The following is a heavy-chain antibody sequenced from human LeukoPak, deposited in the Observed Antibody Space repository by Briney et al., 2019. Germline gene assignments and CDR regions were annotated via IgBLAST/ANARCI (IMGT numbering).Heavy chain of an antibody. J-gene: IGHJ6*03. Sequence: GGSLRLSCAASGFTFSSYAMNWVRQTPGKGLEWVSVSATGDDTYLADSVKGRFTVSRDNSAKTVWLQMNSLRAEDTAIYYCVKGLGFCSSPSCSELYYFFYLDVWGKGTTVAVSS. D-gene: IGHD2-2*01. CDR2: SATGDDT. CDR3: VKGLGFCSSPSCSELYYFFYLDV. V-gene: IGHV3-23*01. CDR1: GFTFSSYA.